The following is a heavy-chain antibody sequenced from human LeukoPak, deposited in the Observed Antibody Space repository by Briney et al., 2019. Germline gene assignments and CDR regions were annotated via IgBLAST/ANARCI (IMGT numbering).Heavy chain of an antibody. D-gene: IGHD5-18*01. J-gene: IGHJ4*02. Sequence: ASVKVSCKVSGKTLTDLSIHWLRQPPGKGLEWLGGSDPEDGERIYAQMFQGRVTMTEDTSIDTAYMELSSLRSEDTAVYYCVTGFTTMAVDYFDYWGQGTLVTVSP. CDR3: VTGFTTMAVDYFDY. V-gene: IGHV1-24*01. CDR1: GKTLTDLS. CDR2: SDPEDGER.